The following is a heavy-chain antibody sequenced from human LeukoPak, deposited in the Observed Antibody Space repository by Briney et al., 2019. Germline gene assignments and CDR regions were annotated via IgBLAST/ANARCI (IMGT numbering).Heavy chain of an antibody. D-gene: IGHD3-10*01. J-gene: IGHJ4*02. CDR1: GYSFTNYW. V-gene: IGHV5-51*01. CDR3: ARLLRTSEYFDH. CDR2: IDPGDSDP. Sequence: GESLKISCQGSGYSFTNYWIGWVRQMPGKGLEWMGIIDPGDSDPKYSPSFQGQVTISADTSITAAYLQWSSLKASDTAIYYCARLLRTSEYFDHWGQKTLVTV.